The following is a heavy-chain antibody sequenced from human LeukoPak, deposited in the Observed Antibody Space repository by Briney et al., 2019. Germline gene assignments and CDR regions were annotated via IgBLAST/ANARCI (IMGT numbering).Heavy chain of an antibody. CDR1: GGSVSSGTYY. CDR2: IYTSGST. V-gene: IGHV4-61*02. CDR3: ARGYGDFRVEGRYFHS. D-gene: IGHD4-17*01. Sequence: SQTLSLTCTVSGGSVSSGTYYWTWVRQPAGKGLEWIGRIYTSGSTNFDPSLKSRVSISLDTSQNQFSLKLSSVTAADTAVYYCARGYGDFRVEGRYFHSWGQGTLVTVSS. J-gene: IGHJ4*02.